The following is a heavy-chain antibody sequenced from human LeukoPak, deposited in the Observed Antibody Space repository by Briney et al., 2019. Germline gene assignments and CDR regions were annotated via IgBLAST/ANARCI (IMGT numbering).Heavy chain of an antibody. CDR2: IIPIFGTA. CDR3: ARDWRLGYCSSTSCYFDY. D-gene: IGHD2-2*01. V-gene: IGHV1-69*13. J-gene: IGHJ4*02. CDR1: GGTFSSYA. Sequence: SVKVSCKASGGTFSSYAISWVRQAPGQGLEWMGGIIPIFGTANYAQKFQGRVTITADESTSTAYMELSSLRSEDTAVYYCARDWRLGYCSSTSCYFDYWGQGTLVTVSS.